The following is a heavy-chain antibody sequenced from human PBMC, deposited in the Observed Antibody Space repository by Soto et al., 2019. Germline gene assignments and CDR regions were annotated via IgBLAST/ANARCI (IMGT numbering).Heavy chain of an antibody. J-gene: IGHJ6*02. CDR1: GFNLSNYW. V-gene: IGHV3-7*01. D-gene: IGHD2-2*01. CDR3: ARDLGRTAAGYYYYDAMDV. CDR2: IKEDGSEK. Sequence: EVQLVESGGGLVQPGGSLRLSCATSGFNLSNYWMNWVRQAPGKGLEWVANIKEDGSEKYFVDSVKGRFTISRDNAKTAVYLQMNSLRDEDTAVYYCARDLGRTAAGYYYYDAMDVWGQGTTVTVPS.